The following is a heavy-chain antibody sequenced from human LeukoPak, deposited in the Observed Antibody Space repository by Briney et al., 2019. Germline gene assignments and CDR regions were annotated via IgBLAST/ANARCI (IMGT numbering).Heavy chain of an antibody. CDR1: GFTVSSNY. V-gene: IGHV3-53*01. CDR2: IYSGGST. CDR3: ARYSSSWSPYFDY. Sequence: GGSLRLSCAASGFTVSSNYMSWVRQAPGKGLEWVSVIYSGGSTYYAGSVKGRFTISRDNSKNTLYLQMNSLRAEDTAVYYCARYSSSWSPYFDYWGQGTLITVSS. D-gene: IGHD6-13*01. J-gene: IGHJ4*02.